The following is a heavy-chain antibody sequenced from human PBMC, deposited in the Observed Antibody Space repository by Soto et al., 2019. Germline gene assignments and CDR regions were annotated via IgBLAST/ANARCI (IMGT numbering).Heavy chain of an antibody. Sequence: GGSLRLSCVASGFSFDNYAMSWVRHSPGKGLEWVSAIKSDGSSTYYAASVKDRFIISRDNSKNTLYLQLNSLRAEDTAVYYCAQLGLMTFSHKHYFNHWGRGTLVTVSS. CDR2: IKSDGSST. D-gene: IGHD3-16*01. CDR3: AQLGLMTFSHKHYFNH. V-gene: IGHV3-23*01. J-gene: IGHJ4*02. CDR1: GFSFDNYA.